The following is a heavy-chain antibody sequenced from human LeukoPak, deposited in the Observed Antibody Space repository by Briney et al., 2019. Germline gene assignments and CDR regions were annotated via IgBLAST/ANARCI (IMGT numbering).Heavy chain of an antibody. CDR1: GFTFTNYW. CDR2: IKQDRSEK. Sequence: PGGSLRLSCAASGFTFTNYWMSWVRQAPGKGLELVANIKQDRSEKYYVDSVKGRFTISRDNAKNSLYLQMNSLRAEDTAVYYCARLYCSGGSCYKGAGDYWGQGTLVTVSS. J-gene: IGHJ4*02. V-gene: IGHV3-7*01. CDR3: ARLYCSGGSCYKGAGDY. D-gene: IGHD2-15*01.